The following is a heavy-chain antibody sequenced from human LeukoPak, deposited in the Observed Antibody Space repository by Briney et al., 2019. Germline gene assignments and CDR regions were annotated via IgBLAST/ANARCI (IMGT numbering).Heavy chain of an antibody. J-gene: IGHJ3*02. CDR1: GGSISSGSYY. Sequence: SQTLSLTCTVSGGSISSGSYYWSWIRQPAGKGLEWIGRIYTSGSTNYNPSLKSRVTISVDTSKNQFSLKLSSVTAADTAVYYCARERRDGYSAEGGDAFDIWGQGTMVTVSS. D-gene: IGHD5-24*01. CDR3: ARERRDGYSAEGGDAFDI. CDR2: IYTSGST. V-gene: IGHV4-61*02.